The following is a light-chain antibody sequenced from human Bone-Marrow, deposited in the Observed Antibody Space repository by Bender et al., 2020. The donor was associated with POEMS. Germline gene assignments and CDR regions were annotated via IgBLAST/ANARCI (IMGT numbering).Light chain of an antibody. CDR2: DVS. CDR1: SSDVGGYNY. J-gene: IGLJ2*01. V-gene: IGLV2-14*03. CDR3: CSYAHGSIFNVL. Sequence: QSALTQPASVSGSPGQSIAIACTGTSSDVGGYNYVSWYQHHPGTAPKLMIYDVSNRASGVSDRFSGSKSGNTASLTISGLQAEDEADYYCCSYAHGSIFNVLFGGGTKLTVL.